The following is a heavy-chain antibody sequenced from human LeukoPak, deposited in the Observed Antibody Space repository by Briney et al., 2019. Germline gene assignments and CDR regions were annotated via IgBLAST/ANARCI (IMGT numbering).Heavy chain of an antibody. D-gene: IGHD6-6*01. V-gene: IGHV1-46*01. CDR2: INPSGGST. J-gene: IGHJ4*02. Sequence: ASVKVSCKASGYILTSYYMHWVRQAPGQGLEWMGLINPSGGSTSYAQKFQGRVTMTRDMSTSTVYMELSSLRSEDTAVYYCARGDRIEGRSIAARPIDYWGQGTLVTVSS. CDR1: GYILTSYY. CDR3: ARGDRIEGRSIAARPIDY.